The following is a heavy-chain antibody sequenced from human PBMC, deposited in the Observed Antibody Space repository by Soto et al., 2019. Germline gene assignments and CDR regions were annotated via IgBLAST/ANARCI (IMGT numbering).Heavy chain of an antibody. CDR3: ARDYFYTVGYCSGGSCPHSFDY. J-gene: IGHJ4*02. V-gene: IGHV1-18*01. CDR1: GYTFTSYG. CDR2: ISAYNGNT. D-gene: IGHD2-15*01. Sequence: GASVKVSCKASGYTFTSYGISWVRQAPGQGLEWMGWISAYNGNTNYAQKLQGRVTMTTDTSTSTAYMELRSLRSDDTAVYYCARDYFYTVGYCSGGSCPHSFDYWGQGALVTVS.